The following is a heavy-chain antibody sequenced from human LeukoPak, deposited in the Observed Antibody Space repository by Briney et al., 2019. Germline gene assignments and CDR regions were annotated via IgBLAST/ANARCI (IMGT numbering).Heavy chain of an antibody. V-gene: IGHV4-34*01. Sequence: PSETLSLTCAVSEMSFSAYYWNWIRQSPGKGLEWIGEISYGGSTKYTPSLEGRGTILIDTSKNQFSLKLTSVTAADTAVYYCARGFPPGSGSRGSHAFDVWGQGTMVTVSS. CDR2: ISYGGST. CDR1: EMSFSAYY. D-gene: IGHD6-19*01. J-gene: IGHJ3*01. CDR3: ARGFPPGSGSRGSHAFDV.